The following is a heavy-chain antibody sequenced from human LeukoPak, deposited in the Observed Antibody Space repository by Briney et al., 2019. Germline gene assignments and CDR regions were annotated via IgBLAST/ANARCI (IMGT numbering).Heavy chain of an antibody. Sequence: ASVKVSCKASGYTFTSYGISWVRQAPGQGLEWMGWISAYNGNTNYAQKLQGRVTMTTDTPTSTAYMELRSLRSDDTAVYYCARGPDYDILTGYYTPWGQGTLVTVSS. V-gene: IGHV1-18*01. J-gene: IGHJ5*02. D-gene: IGHD3-9*01. CDR1: GYTFTSYG. CDR2: ISAYNGNT. CDR3: ARGPDYDILTGYYTP.